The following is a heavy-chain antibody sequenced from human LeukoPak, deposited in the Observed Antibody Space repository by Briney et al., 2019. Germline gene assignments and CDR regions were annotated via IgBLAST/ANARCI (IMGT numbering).Heavy chain of an antibody. CDR1: GFTFSSYW. J-gene: IGHJ1*01. CDR3: AKDLADYYDSSGYYHEYFQH. V-gene: IGHV3-7*01. Sequence: GGSLRLSCAASGFTFSSYWMSWVCQAPGKGLEWVANIKQDGSEKYYVDSVKGRFTISRDNAKNSLYLQMNSLRAEDTAVYYCAKDLADYYDSSGYYHEYFQHWGQGTLVTVSS. CDR2: IKQDGSEK. D-gene: IGHD3-22*01.